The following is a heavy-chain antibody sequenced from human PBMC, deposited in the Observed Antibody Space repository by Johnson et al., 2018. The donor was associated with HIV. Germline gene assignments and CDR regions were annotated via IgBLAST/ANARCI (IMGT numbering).Heavy chain of an antibody. Sequence: QVQLVESGGGVVQPGRSLRLSCAASGFAFSNYGMHWVRQAPGKGLEWVAVISFDGSHKYYADSVKGRFTISRDNSKNTLYLQMNSLRAEDTAVYYCAKDGGSYGGAFDIWGQGTMVTVSS. J-gene: IGHJ3*02. CDR1: GFAFSNYG. D-gene: IGHD1-26*01. CDR2: ISFDGSHK. CDR3: AKDGGSYGGAFDI. V-gene: IGHV3-30*18.